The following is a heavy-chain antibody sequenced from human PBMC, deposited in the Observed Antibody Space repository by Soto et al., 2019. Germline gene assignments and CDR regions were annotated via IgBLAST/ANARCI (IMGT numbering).Heavy chain of an antibody. Sequence: GGSLRLSCAASGFTFSSYWMHWVRQAPGKGLVWVSEIDSDGSRTNYADSVKGRFTISRDNAKNTLYLQMNSLRAEDTALYYCAKEKGFGGVRKGMDVWGQGTTVTVSS. CDR3: AKEKGFGGVRKGMDV. J-gene: IGHJ6*02. D-gene: IGHD3-16*01. CDR1: GFTFSSYW. CDR2: IDSDGSRT. V-gene: IGHV3-74*01.